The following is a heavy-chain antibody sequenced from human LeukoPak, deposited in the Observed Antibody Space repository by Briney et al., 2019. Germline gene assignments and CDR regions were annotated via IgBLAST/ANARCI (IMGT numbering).Heavy chain of an antibody. CDR2: IDSSGITI. V-gene: IGHV3-48*03. CDR3: ARDSVGNLLDY. J-gene: IGHJ4*02. CDR1: GFPFSSYE. D-gene: IGHD4-23*01. Sequence: GGSLRLSCAGSGFPFSSYEMNWLRQAPGKGLEWVSHIDSSGITIYYGDSVKGRFTISRDNAKNSIYLQMDSLRVEDTAIYYCARDSVGNLLDYWGQGTPVTVSS.